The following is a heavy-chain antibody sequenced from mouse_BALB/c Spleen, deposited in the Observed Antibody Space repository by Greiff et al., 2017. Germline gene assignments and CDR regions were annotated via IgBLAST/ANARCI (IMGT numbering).Heavy chain of an antibody. J-gene: IGHJ4*01. Sequence: EVMLVESGGGLVKPGGSLKLSCAASGFAFSSYDMSWVRQTPEKGLEWVAYISSGGGSTYYPDTVKGRFTISRANAKNTLYLQMSSLKSEDTAMYYCARHLYYGSSYYYYAMDYWGQGTSVTVSS. V-gene: IGHV5-12-1*01. CDR2: ISSGGGST. CDR3: ARHLYYGSSYYYYAMDY. CDR1: GFAFSSYD. D-gene: IGHD1-1*01.